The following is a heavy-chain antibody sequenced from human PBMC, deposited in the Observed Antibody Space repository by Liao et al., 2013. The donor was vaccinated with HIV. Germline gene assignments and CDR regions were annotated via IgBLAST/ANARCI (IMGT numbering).Heavy chain of an antibody. CDR1: GDSIRSSSHY. CDR3: ARVSGSDFPAVGYFDD. V-gene: IGHV4-39*07. J-gene: IGHJ4*02. Sequence: HLQESGPGLVKPTETLSLTCTVSGDSIRSSSHYWAWIRQPPGRGLEWVGSVYYAGNTFYKPSLKSRATISVDASLNRFFLVLSSVTAADTAAYYCARVSGSDFPAVGYFDDWGQGALVIVSS. CDR2: VYYAGNT. D-gene: IGHD2-21*02.